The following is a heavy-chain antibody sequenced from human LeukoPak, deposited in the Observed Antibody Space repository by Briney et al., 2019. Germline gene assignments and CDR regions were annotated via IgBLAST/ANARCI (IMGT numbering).Heavy chain of an antibody. CDR2: IYHSGST. J-gene: IGHJ6*02. V-gene: IGHV4-30-2*01. D-gene: IGHD3-16*01. CDR3: ARGPQFGYYYYGMDV. CDR1: GGSISSGGYS. Sequence: PSQTLSLTCAVSGGSISSGGYSWSWSRQPPGKGLEWIGYIYHSGSTYYNPSLKSRVTISVDRSKNQFSLKLSSVTAADTAVYYCARGPQFGYYYYGMDVWGQGTTVTVSS.